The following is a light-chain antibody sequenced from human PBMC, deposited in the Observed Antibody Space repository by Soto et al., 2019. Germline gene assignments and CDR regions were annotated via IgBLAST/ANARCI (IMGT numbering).Light chain of an antibody. CDR1: QSISSSS. J-gene: IGKJ2*01. Sequence: EIVLTQSPGTLSLSPGQRATLSCRASQSISSSSLAWYQQRPCRAPSLLIYGASRRATGIPDRFSGSGSGTDFTLTITRQEPEDFSVYYCQHYRDSPKYPFGQETKLEIK. V-gene: IGKV3-20*01. CDR2: GAS. CDR3: QHYRDSPKYP.